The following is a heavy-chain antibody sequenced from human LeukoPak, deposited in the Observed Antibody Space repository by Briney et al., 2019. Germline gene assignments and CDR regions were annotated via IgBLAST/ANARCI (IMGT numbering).Heavy chain of an antibody. CDR3: ASSTIAVAGSGGFDY. CDR2: INHSGST. J-gene: IGHJ4*02. V-gene: IGHV4-34*01. Sequence: PSETLSLTCAVYGVSFSGYYWSWIRQPPEKGLEWIGEINHSGSTNYNPSLKSRVTISVDTSKNQFSLKLSSVTAADTAVYYCASSTIAVAGSGGFDYWGQGTLVTVSS. CDR1: GVSFSGYY. D-gene: IGHD6-19*01.